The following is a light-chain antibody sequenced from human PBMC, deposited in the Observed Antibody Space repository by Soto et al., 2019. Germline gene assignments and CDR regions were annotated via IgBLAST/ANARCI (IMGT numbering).Light chain of an antibody. J-gene: IGLJ1*01. CDR1: SSDVGGYNY. Sequence: QSALTQPASVSGSPGQSITISCTGTSSDVGGYNYVSWYQHPPGQAPKLMIFDVSNRPSGVSNRFSGSKSGNTASLTISGLQPEDEADYYCSSYTTSNTRQIVFGTGTKLTVL. V-gene: IGLV2-14*03. CDR3: SSYTTSNTRQIV. CDR2: DVS.